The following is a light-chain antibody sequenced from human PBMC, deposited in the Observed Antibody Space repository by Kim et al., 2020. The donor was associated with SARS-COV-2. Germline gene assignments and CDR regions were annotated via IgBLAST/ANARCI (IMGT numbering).Light chain of an antibody. J-gene: IGLJ1*01. CDR3: QAWDSGRFV. V-gene: IGLV3-1*01. CDR2: QDS. CDR1: KLGDKY. Sequence: VSPGQTASIPCSGDKLGDKYANWYQQKPGQSPLLVIYQDSKRPSGIPARFSGSNSGNTATLTISGTQAMDEADYYCQAWDSGRFVFGTGTKVTVL.